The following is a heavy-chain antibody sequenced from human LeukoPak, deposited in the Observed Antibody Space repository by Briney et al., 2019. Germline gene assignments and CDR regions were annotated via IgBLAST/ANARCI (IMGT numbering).Heavy chain of an antibody. CDR3: AARGFRCQLATAENLLDC. D-gene: IGHD1-1*01. Sequence: GGSLRLFCAASKFTFSSYDMHWVRQAPGKGLEWVAVILHDGSKKNYADSVQGRFTISRDNSKNTLYLQMNSLRAEDTAIYYCAARGFRCQLATAENLLDCWGQGTLVTVSS. CDR1: KFTFSSYD. CDR2: ILHDGSKK. J-gene: IGHJ4*02. V-gene: IGHV3-30*03.